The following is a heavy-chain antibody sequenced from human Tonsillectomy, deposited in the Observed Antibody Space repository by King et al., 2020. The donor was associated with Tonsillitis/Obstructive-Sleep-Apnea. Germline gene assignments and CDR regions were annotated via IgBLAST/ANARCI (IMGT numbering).Heavy chain of an antibody. V-gene: IGHV4-59*01. CDR1: GGSISSYY. CDR3: AREVAVMNAFDI. Sequence: VQLQESGPGLVKPSETLSLTCTVSGGSISSYYWTWIRQPPGKGLEWIGYIYYSGGTKYNPSLKSRVTISVDTSKNQFSLKLSSVTAADTAVYYCAREVAVMNAFDIWGQGTMVTVSS. CDR2: IYYSGGT. D-gene: IGHD2-15*01. J-gene: IGHJ3*02.